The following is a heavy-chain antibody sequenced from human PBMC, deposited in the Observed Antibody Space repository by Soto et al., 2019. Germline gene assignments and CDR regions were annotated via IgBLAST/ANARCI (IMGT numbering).Heavy chain of an antibody. Sequence: PGESLKISCKGSGYSFTSYLIGWVRQMPGKGLEWMGIIYPGDSDTRYSPSFQGQVTISADKSISTAYLQWSSLKASDTAMYYCSRALSAYSSRVYNYYGMDVWGQRTTVTVSS. J-gene: IGHJ6*02. V-gene: IGHV5-51*01. D-gene: IGHD6-13*01. CDR2: IYPGDSDT. CDR1: GYSFTSYL. CDR3: SRALSAYSSRVYNYYGMDV.